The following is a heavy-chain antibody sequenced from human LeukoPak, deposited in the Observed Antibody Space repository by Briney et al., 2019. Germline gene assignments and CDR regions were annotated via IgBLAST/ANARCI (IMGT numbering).Heavy chain of an antibody. CDR3: ARGKVWPHYFDY. V-gene: IGHV4-39*07. J-gene: IGHJ4*02. CDR2: ISYSGST. CDR1: GGSIRSSSYI. D-gene: IGHD1-14*01. Sequence: SETLSLTCTVSGGSIRSSSYIWDWIRQPPGKGLKWIGRISYSGSTYYNPSLKSRVTISVDTSKNQFSLKLSSVTAADTAVYYCARGKVWPHYFDYWGQGTLVTVSS.